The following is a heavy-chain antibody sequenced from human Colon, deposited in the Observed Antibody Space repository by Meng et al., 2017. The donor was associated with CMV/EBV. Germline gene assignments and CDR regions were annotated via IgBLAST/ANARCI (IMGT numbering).Heavy chain of an antibody. D-gene: IGHD6-13*01. J-gene: IGHJ1*01. CDR3: ARGWPPDF. Sequence: LSLTCAASGFTFSSYSLTWVRQAPGKGLEWVSSISHTSDTYYADSLKGRFTLSRDNAQNSVYLQMNSLTAEDTAVYYCARGWPPDFWGQGTRVTVSS. V-gene: IGHV3-21*06. CDR1: GFTFSSYS. CDR2: ISHTSDT.